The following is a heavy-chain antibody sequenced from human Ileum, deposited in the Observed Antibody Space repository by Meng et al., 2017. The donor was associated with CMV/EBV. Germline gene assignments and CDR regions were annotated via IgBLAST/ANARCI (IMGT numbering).Heavy chain of an antibody. CDR2: TYYRSKWYD. CDR3: AREMGAHDY. D-gene: IGHD4/OR15-4a*01. Sequence: QVQLQPSGPGLVKPSQTLSLPCAISGDSVSSNIAAWSWIRQSPSRGLEWLGRTYYRSKWYDDYAVSVKSRVTITPDTSKNQFSLHLNSVSPEDTAIYFCAREMGAHDYWGQGTLVTVSS. V-gene: IGHV6-1*01. CDR1: GDSVSSNIAA. J-gene: IGHJ4*02.